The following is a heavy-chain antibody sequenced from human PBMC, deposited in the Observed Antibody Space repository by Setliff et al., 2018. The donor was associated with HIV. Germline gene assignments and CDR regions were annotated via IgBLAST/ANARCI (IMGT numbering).Heavy chain of an antibody. CDR2: IDHSGNT. D-gene: IGHD6-19*01. CDR3: ARRTSFIAGAVAGNFDY. V-gene: IGHV4-34*01. Sequence: PSETLSLTCAVYGGSLSGYYWSWIRQPPGKGLEWIGEIDHSGNTNYNPSLKNRFTISVDTSKNHFSLTLKSVTAADTAVFYCARRTSFIAGAVAGNFDYWGQGTPVTVSS. CDR1: GGSLSGYY. J-gene: IGHJ4*02.